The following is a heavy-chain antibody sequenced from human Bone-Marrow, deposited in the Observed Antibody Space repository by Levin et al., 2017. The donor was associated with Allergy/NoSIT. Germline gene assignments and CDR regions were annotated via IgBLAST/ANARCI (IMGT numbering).Heavy chain of an antibody. V-gene: IGHV3-9*01. D-gene: IGHD2-15*01. CDR2: ISWNSGTI. CDR3: AKVVGVGGLERYGMVV. J-gene: IGHJ6*02. CDR1: GFTFDDYA. Sequence: LSLTCAASGFTFDDYAMHWVRQAPGKGLEWVSGISWNSGTIGYADSVKGRFTISRDNAKNSLYLQMNSLRAEDTALYYCAKVVGVGGLERYGMVVWGQGTTVTVSS.